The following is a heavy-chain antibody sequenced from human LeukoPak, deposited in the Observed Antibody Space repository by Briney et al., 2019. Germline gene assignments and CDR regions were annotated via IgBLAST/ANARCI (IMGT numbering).Heavy chain of an antibody. V-gene: IGHV3-11*01. J-gene: IGHJ6*03. CDR1: GFTFSDYY. D-gene: IGHD2-21*02. CDR2: ISSSGSTI. CDR3: ARDFCGGGCYNYYYYYMDV. Sequence: PGGSLRLSCAASGFTFSDYYMSWIRQAPGKGLEWVSYISSSGSTIYYADSVKGRFTISRDNAKKSLYLQMNSLRAEDTAVYYCARDFCGGGCYNYYYYYMDVWGKGTTVTVSS.